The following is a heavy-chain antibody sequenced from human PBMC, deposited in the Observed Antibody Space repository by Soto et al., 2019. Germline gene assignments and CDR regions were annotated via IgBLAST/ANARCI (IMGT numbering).Heavy chain of an antibody. CDR3: ARDRVGAGDPRHSYYYYGMDV. Sequence: QLQLQESGPGLVKPSETLSLTCTVSGGSISSSSYYWGWIRQPPGKGLEWIGSIYYSGSTYYNPSLKRRVTISVDTSKNQFSLKLSSVTAADTAVYYCARDRVGAGDPRHSYYYYGMDVWGQGTTVTVSS. CDR2: IYYSGST. V-gene: IGHV4-39*02. D-gene: IGHD4-17*01. CDR1: GGSISSSSYY. J-gene: IGHJ6*02.